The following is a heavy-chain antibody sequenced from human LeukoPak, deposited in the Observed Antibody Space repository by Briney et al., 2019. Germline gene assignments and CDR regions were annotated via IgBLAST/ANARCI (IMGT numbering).Heavy chain of an antibody. CDR3: LRGDSRDF. J-gene: IGHJ4*02. Sequence: GGSQRLSCAASGFTLSTYTMNWARQAPGKGLEWVSSINSGGSTTHYADSVKGRFTISRDNAQNSLYLQMNSLRVDDAAVYYCLRGDSRDFWGQGTLVTVSS. V-gene: IGHV3-21*01. D-gene: IGHD3-22*01. CDR2: INSGGSTT. CDR1: GFTLSTYT.